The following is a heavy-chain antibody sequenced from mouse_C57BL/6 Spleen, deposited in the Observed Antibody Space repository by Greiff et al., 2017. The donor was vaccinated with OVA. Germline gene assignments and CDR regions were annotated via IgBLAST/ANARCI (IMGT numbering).Heavy chain of an antibody. CDR1: GYAFTNYL. Sequence: VQLQQSGAELVRPGTSVKVSCKASGYAFTNYLIEWVKQRPGQGLEWIGVINPGSGGTNYNEKFKGKATLTADKSSSTAYMQLSSLTSADSAVYFCARGAAYYSNFAWFAYWGQGTLVTVSA. J-gene: IGHJ3*01. D-gene: IGHD2-5*01. CDR3: ARGAAYYSNFAWFAY. CDR2: INPGSGGT. V-gene: IGHV1-54*01.